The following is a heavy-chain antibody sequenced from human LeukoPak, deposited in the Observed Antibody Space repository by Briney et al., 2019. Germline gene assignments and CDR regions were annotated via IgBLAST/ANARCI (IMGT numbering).Heavy chain of an antibody. J-gene: IGHJ6*02. CDR1: GYTFTSYG. CDR3: AREPITGTTYYYGMDV. D-gene: IGHD1-20*01. V-gene: IGHV1-69*13. Sequence: SVKVSCKASGYTFTSYGISWVRQAPGQGLEWMGGIIPIFGTANYAQKFQGRVTITADESTSTAYMELSSLRSEDTAVYYCAREPITGTTYYYGMDVWGQGTTVTVSS. CDR2: IIPIFGTA.